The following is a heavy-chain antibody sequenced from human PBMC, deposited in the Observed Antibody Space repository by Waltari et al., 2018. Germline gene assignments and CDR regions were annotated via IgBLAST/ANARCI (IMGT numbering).Heavy chain of an antibody. Sequence: QVQLQQWGAGRLTPSETLSLTCAVYGGSFSNSHWTWIRQPPGKGLEWIGEINHSGSTNYNPSLKSRVTISIDTSNNQFSLRLSSVSAADTAVYYCTRWDSWGQGTLVTVSS. CDR1: GGSFSNSH. CDR2: INHSGST. V-gene: IGHV4-34*01. J-gene: IGHJ4*02. CDR3: TRWDS.